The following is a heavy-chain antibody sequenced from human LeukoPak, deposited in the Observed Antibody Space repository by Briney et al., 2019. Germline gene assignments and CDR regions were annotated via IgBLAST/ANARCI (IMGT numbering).Heavy chain of an antibody. Sequence: GGSLRLSCAASEFSVGSNYMTLVRQAPGKGLEWVSLIYSGGSTYYADSVKGRFTISRDNSKNTLYLQMNSLRAEDTAVYYCAKYYYGSGSLSRDNWFDPWGQGTLVTVSS. J-gene: IGHJ5*02. CDR3: AKYYYGSGSLSRDNWFDP. V-gene: IGHV3-66*01. CDR2: IYSGGST. D-gene: IGHD3-10*01. CDR1: EFSVGSNY.